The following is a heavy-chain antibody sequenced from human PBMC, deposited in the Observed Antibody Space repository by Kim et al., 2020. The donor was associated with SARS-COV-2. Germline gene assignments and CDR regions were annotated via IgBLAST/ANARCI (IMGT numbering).Heavy chain of an antibody. CDR3: AALDSVQVPGGI. V-gene: IGHV3-7*01. D-gene: IGHD3-10*01. J-gene: IGHJ4*02. Sequence: NVDSVNGRFTMSRANAKNSLYLQMSSLRTEDTAIYYCAALDSVQVPGGIWGQGTLVTVSS.